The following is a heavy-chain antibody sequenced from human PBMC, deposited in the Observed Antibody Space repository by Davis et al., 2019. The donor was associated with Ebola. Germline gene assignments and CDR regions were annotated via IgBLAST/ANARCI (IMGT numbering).Heavy chain of an antibody. CDR3: AKDSSTTTYYYYGMDV. J-gene: IGHJ6*02. CDR2: ISWNSGSI. CDR1: GFTFDDYA. D-gene: IGHD4-17*01. V-gene: IGHV3-9*01. Sequence: SLKISCAASGFTFDDYAMHWVRQAPGKGLEWVSGISWNSGSIGYADSVKGRFTISRDNAKNSLYLQMNSLRAEDTALYYCAKDSSTTTYYYYGMDVWGQGTTVTVSS.